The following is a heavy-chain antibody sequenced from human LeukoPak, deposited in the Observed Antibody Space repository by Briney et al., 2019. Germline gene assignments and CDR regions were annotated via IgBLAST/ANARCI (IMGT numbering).Heavy chain of an antibody. D-gene: IGHD3-22*01. CDR1: GITLSNYG. J-gene: IGHJ4*02. Sequence: GGSLRLSCAVSGITLSNYGMAWVRQAPGKGLEWVASLSASGGTSYADSVRGRFTISRDNAKNTLYLQMNSLRAEDTAVYFCAKRGVVIRVILVGFHKEAYYFDSWGQGVLVTVSS. CDR2: LSASGGT. V-gene: IGHV3-23*01. CDR3: AKRGVVIRVILVGFHKEAYYFDS.